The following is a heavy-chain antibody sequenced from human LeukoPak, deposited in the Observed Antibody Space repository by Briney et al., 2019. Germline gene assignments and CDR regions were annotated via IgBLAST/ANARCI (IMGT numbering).Heavy chain of an antibody. CDR3: ARGGPRWLDP. J-gene: IGHJ5*02. D-gene: IGHD3-16*01. Sequence: SETLSLTCSVFRGSMTNYYWTWIRQPPGRGLEWIGSLFYSGSPNANPSLQSRLTMSVDTSKNQFSLRLTSVTAADTALYFCARGGPRWLDPWGQGTLVIVSS. V-gene: IGHV4-59*01. CDR2: LFYSGSP. CDR1: RGSMTNYY.